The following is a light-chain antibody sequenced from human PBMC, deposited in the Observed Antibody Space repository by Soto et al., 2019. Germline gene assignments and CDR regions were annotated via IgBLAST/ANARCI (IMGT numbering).Light chain of an antibody. CDR3: CSYAGSYSWV. CDR1: SSDVGGYEY. J-gene: IGLJ3*02. V-gene: IGLV2-11*01. Sequence: QSVLTQPRSVSGSPGQSVTISCTGTSSDVGGYEYVSWYQQHPGQAPKFIIYDVTKRPSGVPDRFSGSKSGNTASLTISGLQAEDEADYYCCSYAGSYSWVFGGGTKVTVL. CDR2: DVT.